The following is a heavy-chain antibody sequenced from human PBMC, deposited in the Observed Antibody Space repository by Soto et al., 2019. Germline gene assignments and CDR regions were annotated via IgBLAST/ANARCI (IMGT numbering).Heavy chain of an antibody. CDR1: GYTFTSYA. V-gene: IGHV1-18*01. Sequence: QVQLVQSGAEVKKPGASVKVSCKASGYTFTSYAISWLRQAPGQGLEWMGWISAYNGNTNYAQKLQGRVTMTTDTSTTPAYMELRSLRSDDTAMYYCERGSPDYGDYVLDYGGQGTLVSVSS. D-gene: IGHD4-17*01. CDR3: ERGSPDYGDYVLDY. J-gene: IGHJ4*02. CDR2: ISAYNGNT.